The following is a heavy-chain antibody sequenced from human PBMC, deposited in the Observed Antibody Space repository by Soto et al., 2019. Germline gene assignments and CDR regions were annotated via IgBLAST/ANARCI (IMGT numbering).Heavy chain of an antibody. V-gene: IGHV3-30-3*01. J-gene: IGHJ4*02. CDR1: GFTFSSYA. D-gene: IGHD6-19*01. Sequence: QVQLVESGGGVVQPGRSLRLSCAASGFTFSSYAMHWVRQAPGKGLEWVAVISYDGSNKYYADSVKGRFTISRDNSKNTLYLQMNRLRAEDTAVYYCARAHRPIAVAVPFDYWGQGTLVTVSS. CDR3: ARAHRPIAVAVPFDY. CDR2: ISYDGSNK.